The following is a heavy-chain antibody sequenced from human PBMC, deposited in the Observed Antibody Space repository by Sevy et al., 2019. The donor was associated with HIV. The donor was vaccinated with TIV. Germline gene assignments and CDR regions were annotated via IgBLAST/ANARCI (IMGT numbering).Heavy chain of an antibody. Sequence: SETLSLTCSVSGGSISSYFWTWVRQSPGKGLEWIGNIYFTGYTDYSPSLKSRVPLSLDTSKSQFSLTLKSVTAAVTAIYFCARDSTTRPRVLDYWGQGTLVTVSS. V-gene: IGHV4-59*01. J-gene: IGHJ4*02. CDR3: ARDSTTRPRVLDY. CDR2: IYFTGYT. CDR1: GGSISSYF. D-gene: IGHD1-1*01.